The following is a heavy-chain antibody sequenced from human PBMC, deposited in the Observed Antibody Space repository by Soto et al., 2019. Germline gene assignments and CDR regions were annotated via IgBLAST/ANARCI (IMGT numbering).Heavy chain of an antibody. J-gene: IGHJ6*02. V-gene: IGHV3-49*03. D-gene: IGHD2-2*02. CDR2: IRSKAYGGTT. CDR1: GFTFGDYA. CDR3: ARVLGPYCISTSCYNRYYYYYGMDV. Sequence: GGSLRLSCTASGFTFGDYAMSWFRQAPGKGLEWVGFIRSKAYGGTTVYAASVKGRFTISRDNAKNSLYLQMNSLRAEDTAVYYCARVLGPYCISTSCYNRYYYYYGMDVWGQGTTVTVSS.